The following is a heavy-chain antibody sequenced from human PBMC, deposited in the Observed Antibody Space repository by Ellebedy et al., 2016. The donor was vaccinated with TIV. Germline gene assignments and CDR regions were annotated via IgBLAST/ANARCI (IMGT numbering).Heavy chain of an antibody. V-gene: IGHV4-59*13. Sequence: SETLSLTXTVSGGSISSYYWSWIRQPPGKGLEWIGYIYYSGSTNYNPSLKSRVTISVDTSKNQFSLKLSSVTAADTAVYYCARARGSTSLDYFDYWGQGTLVTVSS. D-gene: IGHD2-2*01. CDR3: ARARGSTSLDYFDY. J-gene: IGHJ4*02. CDR1: GGSISSYY. CDR2: IYYSGST.